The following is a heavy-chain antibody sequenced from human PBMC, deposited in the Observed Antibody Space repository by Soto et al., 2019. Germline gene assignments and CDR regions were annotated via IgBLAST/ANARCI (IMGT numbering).Heavy chain of an antibody. CDR3: ARDQSSWYGRYFDY. V-gene: IGHV4-59*01. CDR2: IYYSGST. Sequence: PSETLSLTCTVSGGSISSYYWSWIRQPPGKGLEWIGYIYYSGSTNYNPSLKSRVTISVDTSKNQFSLKLSSVTAADTAVYYCARDQSSWYGRYFDYWGQGTLVTVSS. CDR1: GGSISSYY. J-gene: IGHJ4*02. D-gene: IGHD6-13*01.